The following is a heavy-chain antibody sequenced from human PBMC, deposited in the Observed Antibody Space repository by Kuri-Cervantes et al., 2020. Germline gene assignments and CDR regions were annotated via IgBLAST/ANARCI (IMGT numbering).Heavy chain of an antibody. D-gene: IGHD6-19*01. Sequence: ASVKVSCKASGYTFTSYAMHWVRQAPGQRLEWMGWINPDSGGTNYAQKFQGRVTMTRDTSISTAYMEVSRLRSDDTAVYYCASPLIAVAGSGFDYWGQGTLVTVSS. V-gene: IGHV1-2*02. CDR2: INPDSGGT. CDR3: ASPLIAVAGSGFDY. J-gene: IGHJ4*02. CDR1: GYTFTSYA.